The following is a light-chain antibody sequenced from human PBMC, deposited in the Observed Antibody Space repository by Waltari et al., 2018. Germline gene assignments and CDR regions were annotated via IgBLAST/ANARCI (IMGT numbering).Light chain of an antibody. CDR2: ENN. V-gene: IGLV6-57*03. CDR1: SGRVAAPT. Sequence: NFMLTQSHSVSASPGKTVTISCTRTSGRVAAPTMQRYQQRPGSAPTLVIYENNQRPSGVPDRFSGSIDSASNSASLTISGLKTEDEADYYCQSYDNNIWLFGGGTKLTVL. CDR3: QSYDNNIWL. J-gene: IGLJ3*02.